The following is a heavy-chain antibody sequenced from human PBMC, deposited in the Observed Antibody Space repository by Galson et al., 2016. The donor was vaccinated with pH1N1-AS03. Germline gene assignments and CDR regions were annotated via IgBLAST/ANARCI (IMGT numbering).Heavy chain of an antibody. J-gene: IGHJ4*02. Sequence: TLSLTCTVSGGSISRSSYYWGWIRQPPGKGLEWIGSMYYSGSTYYNPSLKSRVTISVDTSKYQFSLRLTSVTVADTAVYYCARDVGMTTVIIPGYWGQGTLVTVSS. D-gene: IGHD4-23*01. CDR3: ARDVGMTTVIIPGY. CDR1: GGSISRSSYY. V-gene: IGHV4-39*07. CDR2: MYYSGST.